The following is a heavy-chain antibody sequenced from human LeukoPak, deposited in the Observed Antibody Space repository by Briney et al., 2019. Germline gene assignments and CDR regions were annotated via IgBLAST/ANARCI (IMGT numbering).Heavy chain of an antibody. CDR1: GGSISSGGYY. CDR2: IYYSGST. Sequence: PSETLSLTCNVSGGSISSGGYYWSWIRQHPGKGLEWIGYIYYSGSTCYNPSLKSRVTISVDTSKNQFSLKLSSVTAADTAVYYSARGYYYDSSGPLGDTWFDPWGQGTLVTVSS. V-gene: IGHV4-31*03. J-gene: IGHJ5*02. D-gene: IGHD3-22*01. CDR3: ARGYYYDSSGPLGDTWFDP.